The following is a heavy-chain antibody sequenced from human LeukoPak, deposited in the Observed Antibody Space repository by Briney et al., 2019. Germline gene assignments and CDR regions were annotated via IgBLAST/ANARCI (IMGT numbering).Heavy chain of an antibody. CDR2: IYYSGST. V-gene: IGHV4-30-4*01. CDR1: VGSISSGDYD. Sequence: SQTLSLTCTVSVGSISSGDYDWNWIRQPPGKGLEWIGYIYYSGSTYYNPSLKSRVTISLDTSKTQFSLRLSSVTAADTAVYYCTRGLRGRSGYYFDSWGQGTLVTVSS. J-gene: IGHJ4*02. CDR3: TRGLRGRSGYYFDS.